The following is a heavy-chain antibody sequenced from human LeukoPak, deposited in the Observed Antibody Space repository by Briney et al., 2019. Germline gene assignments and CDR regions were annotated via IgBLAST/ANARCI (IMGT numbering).Heavy chain of an antibody. J-gene: IGHJ4*02. V-gene: IGHV4-38-2*02. CDR2: IYYSGST. D-gene: IGHD4-11*01. Sequence: PSETLSLTCSVSGYSISSGYYWGWIRQPPGKGLEWIGNIYYSGSTYYNPSLKSRVTISVDTSKNQFSLKLSSVTAADTAVYYCARRSVPGPVTPGGDYWGQGTLVTVSS. CDR3: ARRSVPGPVTPGGDY. CDR1: GYSISSGYY.